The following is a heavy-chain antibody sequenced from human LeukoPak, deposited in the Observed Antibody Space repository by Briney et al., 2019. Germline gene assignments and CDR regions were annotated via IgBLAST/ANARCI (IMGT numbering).Heavy chain of an antibody. J-gene: IGHJ6*04. CDR1: GFTFSTYS. CDR3: AELGITMIGGV. V-gene: IGHV3-21*01. CDR2: ISSSSSSI. Sequence: GGSLRLSCAGSGFTFSTYSMNWVRQAPGKGLEWVSFISSSSSSIYYADSLKGRFTISRDNAKNSLYLQMNSLRAEDTAVYYCAELGITMIGGVWGKGTTVTISS. D-gene: IGHD3-10*02.